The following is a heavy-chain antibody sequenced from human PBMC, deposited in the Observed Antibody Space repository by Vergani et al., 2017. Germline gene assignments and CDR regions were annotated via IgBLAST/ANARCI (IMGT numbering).Heavy chain of an antibody. V-gene: IGHV3-23*01. J-gene: IGHJ3*02. D-gene: IGHD2-21*01. CDR3: AKGSTGDGYAFDI. Sequence: EVQLLESGGGLVQPGGSLRLSCAASGFTFSSYAMSWVRQAPGKGVEWVSAISGSGGSTYYADSVKGRFTISRDNSKNTLYLQMNSLRAEDTAVYYCAKGSTGDGYAFDIWGQGTMVTVSS. CDR2: ISGSGGST. CDR1: GFTFSSYA.